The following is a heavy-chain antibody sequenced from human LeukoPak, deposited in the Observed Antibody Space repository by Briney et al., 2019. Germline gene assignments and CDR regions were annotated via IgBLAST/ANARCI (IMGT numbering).Heavy chain of an antibody. CDR1: GGSISSSSYY. J-gene: IGHJ4*02. D-gene: IGHD3-10*01. Sequence: SETLSLTCTVSGGSISSSSYYWGWIRQPPGKGLEWIGSIYYSGSTYYDPPLKSRVTISVDTSKNQFSLKLSSVTAADTAVYYCARRKVRGVIIRTYYFDYWGQGTLVTVSS. V-gene: IGHV4-39*07. CDR3: ARRKVRGVIIRTYYFDY. CDR2: IYYSGST.